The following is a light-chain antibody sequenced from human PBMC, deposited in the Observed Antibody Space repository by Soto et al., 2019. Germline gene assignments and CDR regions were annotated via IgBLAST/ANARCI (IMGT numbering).Light chain of an antibody. Sequence: EIVLTQSPATLSLSPGERATLSCRASQSVRRYLAWYQQKPGQAPRLLIYDASTRATGIPARFSGSGSETDFTLTITSLEPEDFAVYYCQQYGGSPLTFGQGTKVDIK. V-gene: IGKV3-11*01. J-gene: IGKJ1*01. CDR3: QQYGGSPLT. CDR2: DAS. CDR1: QSVRRY.